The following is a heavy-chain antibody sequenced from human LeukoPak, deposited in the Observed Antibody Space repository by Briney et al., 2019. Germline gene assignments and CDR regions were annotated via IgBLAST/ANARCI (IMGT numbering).Heavy chain of an antibody. CDR2: VYYSGST. Sequence: SETLSLTCAVYGGSFSGSYWNWIRQAPGKGLEWIGNVYYSGSTFYNPSLKSRVTISVDTSKNQFSLKLRSVTAADTAIYYCARASFNVVFGNWFDPWDQGTLVTVSS. J-gene: IGHJ5*02. V-gene: IGHV4-34*01. CDR1: GGSFSGSY. D-gene: IGHD2-8*01. CDR3: ARASFNVVFGNWFDP.